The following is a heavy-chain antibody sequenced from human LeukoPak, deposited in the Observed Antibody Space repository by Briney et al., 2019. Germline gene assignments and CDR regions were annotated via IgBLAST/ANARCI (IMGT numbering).Heavy chain of an antibody. D-gene: IGHD6-19*01. CDR3: ARGYSSGWYNRKGYY. Sequence: GGSLRLSCAASGFTFSDYYMSWIRQAPGKGLEWISYISSSGSTIYYADSVKGRFTISRDNAKNSLYLQMNSLRAEDTAVYYCARGYSSGWYNRKGYYWGQGTLVTVSS. CDR2: ISSSGSTI. V-gene: IGHV3-11*01. J-gene: IGHJ4*02. CDR1: GFTFSDYY.